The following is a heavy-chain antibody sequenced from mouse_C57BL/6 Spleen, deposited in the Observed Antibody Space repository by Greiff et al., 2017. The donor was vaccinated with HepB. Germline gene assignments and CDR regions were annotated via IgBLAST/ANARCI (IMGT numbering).Heavy chain of an antibody. V-gene: IGHV1-42*01. J-gene: IGHJ1*03. D-gene: IGHD4-1*01. Sequence: EVQLQQSGPELVKPGASVKISCKASGYSFTGYYMNWVKQSPEKSLEWIGEINPSTGGTTYNQKFKAKATLTVDKSSSTAYMQLKSLTSEDSAVYYCARLTGTYWYVDVWGTGTTVTVSS. CDR3: ARLTGTYWYVDV. CDR2: INPSTGGT. CDR1: GYSFTGYY.